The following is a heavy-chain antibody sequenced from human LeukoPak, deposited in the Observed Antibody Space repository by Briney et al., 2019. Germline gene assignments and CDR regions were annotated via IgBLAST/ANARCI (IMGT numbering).Heavy chain of an antibody. Sequence: SETLSLTCTVSGGSMSNYYWSWIRQSAGKGLEWIGCIYTTGTTNYNPSLKSRVTMSADTSKNQFSLKLRSVTAADTAIYYCAGPSSLGDDYDTFDIWGPGTMVTVSS. V-gene: IGHV4-4*07. J-gene: IGHJ3*02. CDR1: GGSMSNYY. CDR2: IYTTGTT. D-gene: IGHD4-17*01. CDR3: AGPSSLGDDYDTFDI.